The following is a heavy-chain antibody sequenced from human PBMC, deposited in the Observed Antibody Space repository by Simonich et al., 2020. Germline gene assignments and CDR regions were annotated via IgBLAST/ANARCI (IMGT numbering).Heavy chain of an antibody. D-gene: IGHD6-13*01. V-gene: IGHV1-2*02. CDR3: ARDSYSSWYFDL. Sequence: QLQLVQSGAEVKKPGASVKVSCKASGYTFTGYYMHWVRQAPGQGLEWRGWINPNIGGTKYAQKCQGRVTMTRDTSISTAYMELSRLRSDDTAVYYCARDSYSSWYFDLWGRGTLVTVSS. J-gene: IGHJ2*01. CDR1: GYTFTGYY. CDR2: INPNIGGT.